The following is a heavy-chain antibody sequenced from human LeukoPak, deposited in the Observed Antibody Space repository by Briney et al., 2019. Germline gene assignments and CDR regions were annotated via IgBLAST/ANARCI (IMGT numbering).Heavy chain of an antibody. Sequence: SETLSLTCTVSNGSISDHDWSWIRQPPGQGLEWIGYVYYTGYTKYNPSLKGRLTISLDTSTSQFFLRLTSVTAADTAVYYCATSADRWLRFPFNSWGRGTLVTVSS. CDR3: ATSADRWLRFPFNS. CDR2: VYYTGYT. CDR1: NGSISDHD. V-gene: IGHV4-59*11. D-gene: IGHD5-24*01. J-gene: IGHJ4*02.